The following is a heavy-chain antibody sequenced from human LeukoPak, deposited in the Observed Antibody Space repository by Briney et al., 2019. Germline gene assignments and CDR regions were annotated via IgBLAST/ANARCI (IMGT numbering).Heavy chain of an antibody. J-gene: IGHJ6*02. CDR2: IYSGGST. Sequence: GGSLILSCSAPGFTVSNNYMSWVPQATGKGPEWDSVIYSGGSTDYADSVKGRFTISRDNSKNTLYLQMNSLRAEDTAVYYCARENGSPTTYYYYGMDVWGQGTTVTVSS. D-gene: IGHD1-26*01. CDR3: ARENGSPTTYYYYGMDV. V-gene: IGHV3-66*01. CDR1: GFTVSNNY.